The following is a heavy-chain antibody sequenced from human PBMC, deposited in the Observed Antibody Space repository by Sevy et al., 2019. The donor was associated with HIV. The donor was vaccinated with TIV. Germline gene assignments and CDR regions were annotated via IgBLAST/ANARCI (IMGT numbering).Heavy chain of an antibody. CDR2: MNPNSGNT. CDR3: XXXXXXXXXXXXXYGMDV. J-gene: IGHJ6*02. V-gene: IGHV1-8*01. CDR1: GYTFTSYD. Sequence: ASVKVSCKASGYTFTSYDINWVRQATGQGLEGMGWMNPNSGNTGYAQRFQGRGTMTRNTSISTAYMERSSLRSEDTXXXXXXXXXXXXXXXXXXYGMDVWGQGTTVTVSS.